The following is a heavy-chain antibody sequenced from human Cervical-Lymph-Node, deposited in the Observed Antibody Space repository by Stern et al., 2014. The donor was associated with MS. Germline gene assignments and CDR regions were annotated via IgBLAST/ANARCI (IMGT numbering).Heavy chain of an antibody. J-gene: IGHJ4*02. Sequence: VNLVESGGGVVQPGRSLSLSCVASGFTFSTYAMHWVRQAPGKGLEWVAFVSYDGTQRNSTDSVKARFTISRDNSKNTLYLHMNSLRDEDTAVYFCARGGRGVGLEYWGQGALVTVSS. V-gene: IGHV3-30-3*01. CDR3: ARGGRGVGLEY. CDR1: GFTFSTYA. D-gene: IGHD3-10*01. CDR2: VSYDGTQR.